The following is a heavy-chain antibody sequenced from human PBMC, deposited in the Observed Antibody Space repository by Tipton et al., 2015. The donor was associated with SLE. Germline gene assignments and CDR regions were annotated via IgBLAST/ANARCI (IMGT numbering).Heavy chain of an antibody. V-gene: IGHV4-59*01. J-gene: IGHJ6*03. CDR3: VKGQEVAATNSYYYMDV. CDR2: MSDSGDT. Sequence: TLSLTCSVSGGSISGYFWSWIRQAPGKGPEWIGHMSDSGDTNYNPSPKSRVTISLDTSRSQISLRLNSVTAADTAIYYCVKGQEVAATNSYYYMDVWGKGTTVSVS. CDR1: GGSISGYF. D-gene: IGHD6-19*01.